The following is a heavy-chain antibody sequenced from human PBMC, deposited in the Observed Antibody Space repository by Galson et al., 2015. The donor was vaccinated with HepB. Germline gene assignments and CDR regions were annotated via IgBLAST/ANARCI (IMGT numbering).Heavy chain of an antibody. CDR1: GFTFSSYA. CDR2: LSGSGGRT. CDR3: AKEVNISTWFPFDN. D-gene: IGHD6-13*01. V-gene: IGHV3-23*01. Sequence: SLRLSCAASGFTFSSYAMSWVRQAPGKGLECVSGLSGSGGRTHYADSVKGRFTISRDNSKNTLYLRMNSLRAEDTAIYYCAKEVNISTWFPFDNWGQGTLVTVSS. J-gene: IGHJ4*02.